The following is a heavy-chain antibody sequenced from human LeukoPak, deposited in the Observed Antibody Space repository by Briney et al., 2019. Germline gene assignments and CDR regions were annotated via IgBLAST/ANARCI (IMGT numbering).Heavy chain of an antibody. CDR3: AKEHQPYCSGGRCYSTPFDY. CDR1: GFTFSSYA. V-gene: IGHV3-23*01. Sequence: GGSLRLSCAASGFTFSSYAMSWVRQAPGKGLEWVSAISGSGGSTYYADSVKGRFTISRDNSKNTLYLQMNSLRAEDTAVYYCAKEHQPYCSGGRCYSTPFDYWGQGTLVTVSS. CDR2: ISGSGGST. D-gene: IGHD2-15*01. J-gene: IGHJ4*02.